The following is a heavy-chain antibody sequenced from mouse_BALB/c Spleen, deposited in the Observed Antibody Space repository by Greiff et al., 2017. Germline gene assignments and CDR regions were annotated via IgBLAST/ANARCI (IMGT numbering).Heavy chain of an antibody. CDR3: ARCDYDDGYAMDY. CDR1: GFTFSSYT. D-gene: IGHD2-4*01. J-gene: IGHJ4*01. CDR2: ISNGGGST. Sequence: EVKLVESGGGLVQPGGSLKLSCAASGFTFSSYTMSWVRQTPEKRLEWVAYISNGGGSTYYPDTVKGRFTISRDNAKNTLYLQMSSLKSEDTAMYYCARCDYDDGYAMDYWGQGTSVTVSS. V-gene: IGHV5-12-2*01.